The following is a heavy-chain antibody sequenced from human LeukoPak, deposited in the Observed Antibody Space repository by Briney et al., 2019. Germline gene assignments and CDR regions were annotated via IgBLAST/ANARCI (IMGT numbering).Heavy chain of an antibody. CDR1: GGSISSYY. CDR2: VYTTGST. CDR3: ARDRDTSGYYHSFDY. D-gene: IGHD3-22*01. V-gene: IGHV4-4*07. J-gene: IGHJ4*02. Sequence: PSETLSLTCTVSGGSISSYYWSWIRQPAGKVLEWIGRVYTTGSTNYNPSLQSRVTMSVDTSKNQFSLKLRSVTAADTALYFCARDRDTSGYYHSFDYWGQGTLVTVSS.